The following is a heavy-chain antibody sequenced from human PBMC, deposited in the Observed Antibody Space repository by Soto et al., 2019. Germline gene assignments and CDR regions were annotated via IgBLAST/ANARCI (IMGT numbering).Heavy chain of an antibody. D-gene: IGHD5-18*01. V-gene: IGHV3-21*01. CDR3: ARHSYGWYYFDY. Sequence: EVQLVESGGGLVQPGGSLRLSCAASGFTFSSYSMNWVRQAPGKGLEWVSSISSSSSYIYYADSVKGRFTISRDNAKNSLYLQMNSLRAEDTAVYYCARHSYGWYYFDYWGQGTLVTVSS. J-gene: IGHJ4*02. CDR1: GFTFSSYS. CDR2: ISSSSSYI.